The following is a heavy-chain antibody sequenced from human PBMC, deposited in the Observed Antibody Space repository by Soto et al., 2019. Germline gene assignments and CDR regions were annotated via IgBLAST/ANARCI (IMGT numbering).Heavy chain of an antibody. V-gene: IGHV4-34*01. CDR2: INHSGST. J-gene: IGHJ5*02. D-gene: IGHD1-26*01. Sequence: QVQLQQWGAGLLKPSETLSLTCAVYGGSFSGYYWSWIRQPPGKGLEWIGEINHSGSTNYNPSLESRVTISVDTSKNQFSLKLSSVTAADTAVYYCARGEINSGSYYGKFDPWGQGTLVTVSS. CDR3: ARGEINSGSYYGKFDP. CDR1: GGSFSGYY.